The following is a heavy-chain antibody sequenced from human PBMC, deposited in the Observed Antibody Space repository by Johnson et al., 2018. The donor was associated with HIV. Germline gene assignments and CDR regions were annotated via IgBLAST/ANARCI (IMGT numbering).Heavy chain of an antibody. CDR2: IRYDGSDK. CDR3: ARNYYDSSGLDLWAFDI. D-gene: IGHD3-22*01. J-gene: IGHJ3*02. Sequence: QVQLVESGGGVVQPGGSLRLSCAASGFTFSSYGMHWLRQAPGKGLEWVAFIRYDGSDKYYADSAKGRFTISRDNSMNTLYLQMNSLRAEDTAVYYCARNYYDSSGLDLWAFDIWGQGTMVTVSS. CDR1: GFTFSSYG. V-gene: IGHV3-30*02.